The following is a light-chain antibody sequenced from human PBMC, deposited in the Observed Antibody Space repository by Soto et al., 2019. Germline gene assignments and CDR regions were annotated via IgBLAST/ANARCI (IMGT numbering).Light chain of an antibody. CDR3: MQALQTPLT. J-gene: IGKJ4*01. V-gene: IGKV2-28*01. CDR2: LGS. CDR1: QSLLHSNGYNY. Sequence: DIVMTQSPLSLPVTPGEPASISCRSSQSLLHSNGYNYLDWYLQKPGQSPQLLIYLGSNRASGVXDXXGGSGSGTDFTLNISRVEAEDVGVYYCMQALQTPLTFGGGTKVEIK.